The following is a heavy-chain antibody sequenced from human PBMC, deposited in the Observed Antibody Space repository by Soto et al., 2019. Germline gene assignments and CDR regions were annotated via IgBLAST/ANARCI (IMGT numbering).Heavy chain of an antibody. Sequence: GGSLRLSCAASGFTFTRYSMNWVRQAPGKGLEWVSSISSTTNYIYYGDSMRGRFTTSRDNAKNSLYLEMNSLRAEDTAVYYCARESEDLTSNFDYWGQGTLVTVSS. CDR1: GFTFTRYS. CDR3: ARESEDLTSNFDY. CDR2: ISSTTNYI. J-gene: IGHJ4*02. V-gene: IGHV3-21*06.